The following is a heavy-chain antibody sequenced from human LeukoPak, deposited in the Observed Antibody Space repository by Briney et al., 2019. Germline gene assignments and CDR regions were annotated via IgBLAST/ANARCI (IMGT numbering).Heavy chain of an antibody. Sequence: PSQTLSLTCAISGDSVSSNSAAWNWIRQSPSRGLEWLGRTYYRSKWYPEYAVSVKSRITINPDTSKNQFSLQLNSVTPEDTAVYYCARLAAAAGHPDVWGKGTTVTVSS. CDR1: GDSVSSNSAA. D-gene: IGHD6-13*01. CDR2: TYYRSKWYP. V-gene: IGHV6-1*01. J-gene: IGHJ6*03. CDR3: ARLAAAAGHPDV.